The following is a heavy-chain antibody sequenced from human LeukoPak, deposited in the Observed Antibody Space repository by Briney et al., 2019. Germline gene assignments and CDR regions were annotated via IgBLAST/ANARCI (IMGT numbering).Heavy chain of an antibody. Sequence: GGSLRLSCAASGFTFSSYAMHWVRQAPGKGLEWVGVISYDGSNKYYADSVKGRLTISRDNSKNTLYLQMNSLRAEDTAVYYCARTSGGSPVVEDYYYGMDVWGQGTTVTVSS. D-gene: IGHD2-15*01. CDR2: ISYDGSNK. J-gene: IGHJ6*02. V-gene: IGHV3-30-3*01. CDR1: GFTFSSYA. CDR3: ARTSGGSPVVEDYYYGMDV.